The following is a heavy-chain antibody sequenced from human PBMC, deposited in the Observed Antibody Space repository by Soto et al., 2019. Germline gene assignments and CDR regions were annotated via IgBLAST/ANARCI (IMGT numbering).Heavy chain of an antibody. CDR3: ARRGYSSSWYYYYYYGMDV. J-gene: IGHJ6*02. CDR2: MNPNSGNT. D-gene: IGHD6-13*01. Sequence: QVQLVQSGAEVKKPGASVKVSCKASGYTFTSYDINWVRQATGQGLEWMGWMNPNSGNTGYAQKFQGRVTMTRNPSISTAYMELSSLRSEDTAVYYCARRGYSSSWYYYYYYGMDVWGQGTTVTVSS. CDR1: GYTFTSYD. V-gene: IGHV1-8*01.